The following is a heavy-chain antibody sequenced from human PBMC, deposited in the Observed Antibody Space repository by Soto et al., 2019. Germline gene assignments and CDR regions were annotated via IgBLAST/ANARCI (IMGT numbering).Heavy chain of an antibody. CDR2: IIGSGGSA. D-gene: IGHD6-6*01. CDR3: AKSLVAASHYYGMDV. J-gene: IGHJ6*02. CDR1: GFTFTSYA. Sequence: EVQLLESGGDLVQPGGSLRLSCAASGFTFTSYAMSWVRQAPGEGLEWFSAIIGSGGSAYYRDSVKGRITISRDNSKNTLYLQMNSLRAEDTAVYYCAKSLVAASHYYGMDVWGQGTTVTVSS. V-gene: IGHV3-23*01.